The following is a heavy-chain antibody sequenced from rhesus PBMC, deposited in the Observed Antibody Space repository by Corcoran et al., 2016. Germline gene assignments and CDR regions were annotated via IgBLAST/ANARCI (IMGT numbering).Heavy chain of an antibody. CDR2: IRKKTTSYTT. J-gene: IGHJ5-1*01. V-gene: IGHV3-38*02. Sequence: EVQLVESGGGLAQPGGSLRLSCAASGFTFSDNHMDRVRQASGKGLELNSRIRKKTTSYTTEYAAPVKGRFTMSRDDSKNPLFLQMASLKTEDTAVYYCVRDSDYRFDVWGPGVLVTVSS. D-gene: IGHD4-11*01. CDR3: VRDSDYRFDV. CDR1: GFTFSDNH.